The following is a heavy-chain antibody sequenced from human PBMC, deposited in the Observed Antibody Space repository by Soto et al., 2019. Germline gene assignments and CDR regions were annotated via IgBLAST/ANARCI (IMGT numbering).Heavy chain of an antibody. CDR3: ARGDYGTGGYTFPYFEY. CDR1: GYSFTGYY. D-gene: IGHD2-8*02. CDR2: INPDSGAT. V-gene: IGHV1-2*02. Sequence: HEHLLQSGAEVKSPGASLKVSCKASGYSFTGYYIHWVRQAPGQGLEWMGWINPDSGATNYAQNFQGRVTLTSDTSISTASMDLTSMTSDDTAVYYCARGDYGTGGYTFPYFEYWGQGTLVIVSS. J-gene: IGHJ4*02.